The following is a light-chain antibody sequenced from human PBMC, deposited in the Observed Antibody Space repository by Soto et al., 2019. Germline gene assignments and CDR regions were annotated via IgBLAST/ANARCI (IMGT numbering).Light chain of an antibody. J-gene: IGKJ1*01. CDR2: GAS. CDR3: QQYNNWPWT. V-gene: IGKV3-15*01. CDR1: QSISYP. Sequence: EIVMTQSPATLSVSPGGRATLSCRASQSISYPLAWYQQNPGQAPRLLIYGASNRATGFPARFSGSGSGTDFTLTISSLQSEDFAVYYCQQYNNWPWTFGQGTKVDIK.